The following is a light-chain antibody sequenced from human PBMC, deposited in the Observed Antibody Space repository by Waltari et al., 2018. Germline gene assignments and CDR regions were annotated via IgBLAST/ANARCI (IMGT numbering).Light chain of an antibody. CDR1: QSVSNS. CDR3: QQYYSTPSWT. V-gene: IGKV1-5*03. Sequence: DIKMTKSPSTLSASVGDRVTITCRASQSVSNSLAWYQQKPGNAPKVLIYKASSLESGVPVRFSGSGSGTEFTLTITSLQPDDVAVYYCQQYYSTPSWTFGQGTKVEIK. J-gene: IGKJ1*01. CDR2: KAS.